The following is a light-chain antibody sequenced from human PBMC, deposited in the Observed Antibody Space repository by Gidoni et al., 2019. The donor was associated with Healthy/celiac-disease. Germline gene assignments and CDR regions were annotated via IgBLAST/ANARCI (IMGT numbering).Light chain of an antibody. J-gene: IGLJ1*01. CDR2: KDS. V-gene: IGLV3-25*03. CDR3: QSADSSGSYV. CDR1: ALPKQY. Sequence: SSELTQPPSVSESPGQTARITCSGDALPKQYAYWYQQKPGQAPVLVIDKDSERPSWIPERFSGSSSGTTVTLTISGVQAEDEADYYCQSADSSGSYVFGTGTKVTVL.